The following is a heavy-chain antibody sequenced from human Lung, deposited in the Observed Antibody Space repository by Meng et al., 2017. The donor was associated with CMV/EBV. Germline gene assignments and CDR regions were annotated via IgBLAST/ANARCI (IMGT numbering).Heavy chain of an antibody. CDR1: GFTFSSYW. D-gene: IGHD6-19*01. CDR2: IKQDGSEK. CDR3: ARVSGIAVAGTLGFGYYYYGMDV. Sequence: GEXXTISCAASGFTFSSYWMSWVRQAPGKGLEWVANIKQDGSEKYYVDSVKGRFTISRDNAKNSLYLQMNSLRAEDTAVYYCARVSGIAVAGTLGFGYYYYGMDVWXQGTTVTVSS. J-gene: IGHJ6*02. V-gene: IGHV3-7*01.